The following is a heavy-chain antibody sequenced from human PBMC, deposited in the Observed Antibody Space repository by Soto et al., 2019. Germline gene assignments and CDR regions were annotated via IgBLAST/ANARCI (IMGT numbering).Heavy chain of an antibody. J-gene: IGHJ4*02. CDR3: ARDIIRIQLWWSVFAY. CDR2: ISYDGSNK. CDR1: GFTFSSYA. V-gene: IGHV3-30-3*01. Sequence: GGSLRIACSASGFTFSSYAMHWVRQAPGKGLEWVAVISYDGSNKYYADSVKGRFTISRDNSKNTLYLQMNSLRAEDTAVYYCARDIIRIQLWWSVFAYWGQGTLVTVSS. D-gene: IGHD5-18*01.